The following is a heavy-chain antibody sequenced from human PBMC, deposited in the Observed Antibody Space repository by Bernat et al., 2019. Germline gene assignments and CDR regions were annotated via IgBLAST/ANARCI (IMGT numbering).Heavy chain of an antibody. J-gene: IGHJ5*02. CDR3: ARGDRNGQQLVSFDP. Sequence: QVQLVQSGAEVKKPGASVKVSCKASGYTFTGYYMHWVRQAPGQGLEWMGWINPNSGGTNYAQKVQDGVTMTRDTSISTAYMELSRRRSDDTAVYYCARGDRNGQQLVSFDPWGQGTLVTVSS. V-gene: IGHV1-2*02. CDR1: GYTFTGYY. D-gene: IGHD6-6*01. CDR2: INPNSGGT.